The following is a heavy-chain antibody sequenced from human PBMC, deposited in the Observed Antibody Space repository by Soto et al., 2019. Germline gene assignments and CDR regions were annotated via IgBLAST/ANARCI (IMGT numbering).Heavy chain of an antibody. CDR3: ARRYCISTSCHYYGMDV. Sequence: QVQLVQSGAEVKKPGSSVKVSCKASGGTFSSYTISWVRQAPGQGLEWMGGIIPIFGSANNAQKFQGRVTITAEXSXSXXYMELSSLRSEDTAVYYCARRYCISTSCHYYGMDVWGQGTTVTVSS. D-gene: IGHD2-2*01. J-gene: IGHJ6*02. CDR1: GGTFSSYT. V-gene: IGHV1-69*12. CDR2: IIPIFGSA.